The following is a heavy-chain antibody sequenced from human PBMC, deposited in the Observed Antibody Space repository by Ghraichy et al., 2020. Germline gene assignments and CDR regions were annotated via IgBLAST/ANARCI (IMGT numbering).Heavy chain of an antibody. V-gene: IGHV3-33*01. CDR3: ARGGDIAARPSDYYFDY. CDR2: IWYDGSNK. J-gene: IGHJ4*02. D-gene: IGHD6-6*01. CDR1: GFTFSSYG. Sequence: GESLNISCAASGFTFSSYGMHWVRQAPGKGLEWVAVIWYDGSNKYYADSVKGRFTISRDNSKNTLYLQMNSLRAEDTAVYYCARGGDIAARPSDYYFDYWGQGTLVTVSS.